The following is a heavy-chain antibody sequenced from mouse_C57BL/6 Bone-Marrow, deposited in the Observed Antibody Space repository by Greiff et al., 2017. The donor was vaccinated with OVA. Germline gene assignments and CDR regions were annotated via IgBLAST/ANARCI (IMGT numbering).Heavy chain of an antibody. CDR2: IYPGSGST. D-gene: IGHD1-1*01. CDR3: AREDYGSLFAY. Sequence: QVHVKQPGAELVKPGASVKMSCKASGYTFTSYWITWVKQRPGQGLEWIGDIYPGSGSTNYNEKFKSKATLTVDTSSSTAYMQLSSLTSEVAAVYYCAREDYGSLFAYWGQGTLVTVSA. CDR1: GYTFTSYW. V-gene: IGHV1-55*01. J-gene: IGHJ3*01.